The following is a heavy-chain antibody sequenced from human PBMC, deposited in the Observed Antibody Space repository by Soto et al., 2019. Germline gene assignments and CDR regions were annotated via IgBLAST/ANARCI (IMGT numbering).Heavy chain of an antibody. J-gene: IGHJ6*02. V-gene: IGHV3-23*01. Sequence: EEQLLESGGGLVQPGGSLRLSCAASGFTFSSYAMTWVRQAPGKGLDWVSSIGGSGGSTYYADSVKGRFTISRDNSKNTLYAQMNGLRTEDTAVYYCAKVNSIFGVESYYYGMDVWGQGTTVTVSS. D-gene: IGHD3-3*01. CDR2: IGGSGGST. CDR1: GFTFSSYA. CDR3: AKVNSIFGVESYYYGMDV.